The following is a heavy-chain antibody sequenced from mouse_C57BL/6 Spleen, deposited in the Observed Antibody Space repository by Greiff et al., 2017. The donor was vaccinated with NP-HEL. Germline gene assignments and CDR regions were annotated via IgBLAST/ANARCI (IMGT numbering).Heavy chain of an antibody. D-gene: IGHD1-1*01. CDR2: ISSGGSYT. Sequence: EVQLVESGGDLVKPGGSLKLSCAASGFTFSSYGMSWVRQTPDKRLEWVATISSGGSYTYYPDSVKGRFTISRDNAKNTLYLQMSSLKSEDTAMYDCARDYYGSSYVYFDVWGTGTTVTVSS. CDR3: ARDYYGSSYVYFDV. CDR1: GFTFSSYG. V-gene: IGHV5-6*01. J-gene: IGHJ1*03.